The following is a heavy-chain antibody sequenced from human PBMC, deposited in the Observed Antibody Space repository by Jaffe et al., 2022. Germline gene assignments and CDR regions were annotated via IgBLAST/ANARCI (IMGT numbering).Heavy chain of an antibody. Sequence: EVQLVESGGGLVQPGGSLRLSCAASGFTFSSYSMNWVRQAPGKGLEWVSYISSSSSTIYYADSVKGRFTISRDNAKNSLYLQMNSLRAEDTAVYYCARDGGYCSSTSCYSLVDYYYMDVWGKGTTVTVSS. D-gene: IGHD2-2*02. V-gene: IGHV3-48*01. CDR1: GFTFSSYS. J-gene: IGHJ6*03. CDR3: ARDGGYCSSTSCYSLVDYYYMDV. CDR2: ISSSSSTI.